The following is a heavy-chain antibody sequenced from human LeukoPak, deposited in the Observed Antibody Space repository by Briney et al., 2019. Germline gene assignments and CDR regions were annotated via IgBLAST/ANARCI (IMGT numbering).Heavy chain of an antibody. CDR3: AASGFDWLLGTYYFDY. V-gene: IGHV1-58*01. CDR2: IVVGSGNT. D-gene: IGHD3-9*01. Sequence: ASVKVSCKASGFTFTSSAVQRVRQARGQRLEWIGWIVVGSGNTNYAQKFQERVTITRDMSTSTDYMELSSLRSEDTAVYYCAASGFDWLLGTYYFDYWGQGTLVTVSS. CDR1: GFTFTSSA. J-gene: IGHJ4*02.